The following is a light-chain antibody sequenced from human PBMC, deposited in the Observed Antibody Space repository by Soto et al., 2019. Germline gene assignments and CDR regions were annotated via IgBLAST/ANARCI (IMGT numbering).Light chain of an antibody. CDR1: QSIGSSY. V-gene: IGKV3-20*01. CDR3: QQYNNWPHT. J-gene: IGKJ2*01. CDR2: GAS. Sequence: EIVLTQSPGTLSLSPEERATLSCRASQSIGSSYLAWYQQKPGQAPRLLIYGASTRATGIPDRFSGSGSGTDFTLTINRVAPEDFAVYYCQQYNNWPHTFGQGTKLEIK.